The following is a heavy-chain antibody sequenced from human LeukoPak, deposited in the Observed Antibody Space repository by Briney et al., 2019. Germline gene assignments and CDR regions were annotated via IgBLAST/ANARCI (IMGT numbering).Heavy chain of an antibody. J-gene: IGHJ4*02. CDR1: GVSISSGGYY. V-gene: IGHV4-30-2*01. Sequence: SETLSLTCTVSGVSISSGGYYWSWIRQPPGKGLEWIGYIYHSGSTYYNPSLKSRVTISVDRSKNQFSLKLSSVTAADTAVYYCARGTPYSGRRAFDYWGQGTLVTVSS. D-gene: IGHD1-26*01. CDR3: ARGTPYSGRRAFDY. CDR2: IYHSGST.